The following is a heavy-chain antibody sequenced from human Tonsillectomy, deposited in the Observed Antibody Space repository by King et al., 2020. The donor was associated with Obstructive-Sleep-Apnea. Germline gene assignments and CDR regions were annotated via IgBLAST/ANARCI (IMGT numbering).Heavy chain of an antibody. D-gene: IGHD5-18*01. CDR2: IDWEDDK. V-gene: IGHV2-70*04. Sequence: VTLKESGPALVKPTQTLTLTCSFSGFSLRASGMGVTWIRQPPGKALEWLARIDWEDDKDYSTSLKTRLTISKDTSKNQVVLTMTNMDPVDTATYYCARTLWDTVMDPHVDYWGQGTLVTVSS. CDR1: GFSLRASGMG. J-gene: IGHJ4*02. CDR3: ARTLWDTVMDPHVDY.